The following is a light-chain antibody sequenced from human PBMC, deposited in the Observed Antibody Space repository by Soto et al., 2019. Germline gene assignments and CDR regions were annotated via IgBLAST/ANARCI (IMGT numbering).Light chain of an antibody. V-gene: IGLV1-44*01. CDR3: AAWDDSPNGYV. Sequence: QSALTQPPSASGTPGQRVTISCSGGSSNIGTNAVNWYQQLPGTAPKLLIYNNNQRPSGVPDRFSGSKSGTSASLAISGLQSEDEADYYCAAWDDSPNGYVFGTGTKVTVL. CDR1: SSNIGTNA. CDR2: NNN. J-gene: IGLJ1*01.